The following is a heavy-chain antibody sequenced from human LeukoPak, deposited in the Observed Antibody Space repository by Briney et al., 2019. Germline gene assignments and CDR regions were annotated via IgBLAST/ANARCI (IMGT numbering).Heavy chain of an antibody. CDR2: INPNSGGT. J-gene: IGHJ4*02. D-gene: IGHD5-12*01. CDR3: ARAGRGYSGHHQALPLDY. CDR1: GYTFTGYY. Sequence: ASVKVSCKASGYTFTGYYMHWVRQAPGQGLEWMGWINPNSGGTNYAQKFQGRVTMTRDTSISTAYMELSRLRSDDTAVYYCARAGRGYSGHHQALPLDYWGQGTLVTVSS. V-gene: IGHV1-2*02.